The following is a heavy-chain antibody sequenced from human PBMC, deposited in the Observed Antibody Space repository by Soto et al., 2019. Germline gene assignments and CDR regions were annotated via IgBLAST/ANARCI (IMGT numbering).Heavy chain of an antibody. CDR1: GYTFSSYS. V-gene: IGHV1-46*03. CDR2: INASGGST. CDR3: AREPARGYVDY. Sequence: QVQLVQSGAEVKKPGASVKVSCKASGYTFSSYSMHWVRQVPGQGLEWMGIINASGGSTLYAQKFRGRVTMTRDRSTSTGYMELSSLRSEDTAVYYCAREPARGYVDYWGQGTLVTVSS. J-gene: IGHJ4*02.